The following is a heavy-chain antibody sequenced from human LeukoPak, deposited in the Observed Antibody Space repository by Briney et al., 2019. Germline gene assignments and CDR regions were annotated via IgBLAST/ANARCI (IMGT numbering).Heavy chain of an antibody. V-gene: IGHV3-21*01. J-gene: IGHJ6*03. CDR3: ARDLSSGAPAYDFWSVIKRYYYMDV. CDR2: ISSSSSYI. D-gene: IGHD3-3*01. Sequence: PGGSLRLSCAASGFTFSSYSMNWVRQAPGKGLEWVSSISSSSSYIYYADSVKGRFTISRDNAKNSLYLQMNSLRAEDTAVYYCARDLSSGAPAYDFWSVIKRYYYMDVWGKGTTVTVSS. CDR1: GFTFSSYS.